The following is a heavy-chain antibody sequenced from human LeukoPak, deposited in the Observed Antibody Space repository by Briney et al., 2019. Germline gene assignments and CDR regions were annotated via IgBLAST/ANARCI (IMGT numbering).Heavy chain of an antibody. Sequence: GGSLRLSCAASGFTFRNYGMHWVRQAPGKGLEWVAVIWYDGSDQRYADSVKGRFTVSRDNSKNTLYLQMNSLRAEDTAVYYCARDPHYDFWSGSRGYFDYWGQGTLVTVSS. CDR1: GFTFRNYG. D-gene: IGHD3-3*01. CDR2: IWYDGSDQ. V-gene: IGHV3-33*01. CDR3: ARDPHYDFWSGSRGYFDY. J-gene: IGHJ4*02.